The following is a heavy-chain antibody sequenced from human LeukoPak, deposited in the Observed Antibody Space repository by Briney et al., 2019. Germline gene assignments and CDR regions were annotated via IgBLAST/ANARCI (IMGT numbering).Heavy chain of an antibody. CDR2: INTDGSST. V-gene: IGHV3-74*01. CDR1: GFTFSSYW. CDR3: ARGYAGIDY. D-gene: IGHD5-12*01. Sequence: GGSLRLSCAASGFTFSSYWMHWVRQAPGKGLAWVSRINTDGSSTIYADSVKGRFTISRDNAKNTLYLQMNSLRAEDTAVYYCARGYAGIDYWGQGTLVTVSS. J-gene: IGHJ4*02.